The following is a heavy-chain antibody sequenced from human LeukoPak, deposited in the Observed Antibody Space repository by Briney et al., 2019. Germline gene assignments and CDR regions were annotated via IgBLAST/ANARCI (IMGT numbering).Heavy chain of an antibody. D-gene: IGHD1-26*01. CDR1: GFTFSSYA. CDR2: IQYDGSNK. J-gene: IGHJ4*02. CDR3: ARENSGSYYQFDC. Sequence: GGSLRLSCAASGFTFSSYAMHWVRQAPGKGLEWVAFIQYDGSNKYYADSVKGRFTISRDNAKNSLYLQMNSLRPEDTAVYYCARENSGSYYQFDCWGQGTLVTVSS. V-gene: IGHV3-30*04.